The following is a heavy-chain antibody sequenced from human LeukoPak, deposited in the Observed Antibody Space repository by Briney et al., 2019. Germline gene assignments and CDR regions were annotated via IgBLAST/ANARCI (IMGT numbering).Heavy chain of an antibody. CDR3: AKRTSKRFDAFEI. V-gene: IGHV3-30*18. CDR2: ISYDGSNK. J-gene: IGHJ3*02. CDR1: GFTFSSYG. Sequence: GGSLRLSCAASGFTFSSYGMHWARQAPGKGLEWVAVISYDGSNKYYADSVKGRFTISRDNSKNTLYLQMNSLRAEDTAVYYCAKRTSKRFDAFEIWGQGTMFTVSS. D-gene: IGHD1-1*01.